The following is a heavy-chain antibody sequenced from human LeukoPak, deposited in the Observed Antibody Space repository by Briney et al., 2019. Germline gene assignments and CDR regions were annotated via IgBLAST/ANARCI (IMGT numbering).Heavy chain of an antibody. Sequence: GGSLRLSCEGSGFTFSNYWMGWVRPAPGKVLAWGSVIYSGGSTYYADSVKGRFTISRDNSKNTLYLQMNSLRAEDTAVYYCAKGLNSGTYINFDYWGQGTLVTVSS. CDR2: IYSGGST. CDR1: GFTFSNYW. V-gene: IGHV3-23*03. J-gene: IGHJ4*02. CDR3: AKGLNSGTYINFDY. D-gene: IGHD1-26*01.